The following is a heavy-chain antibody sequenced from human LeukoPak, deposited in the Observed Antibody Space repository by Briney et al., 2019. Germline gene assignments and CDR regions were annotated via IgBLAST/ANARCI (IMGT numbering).Heavy chain of an antibody. V-gene: IGHV3-53*01. J-gene: IGHJ5*02. D-gene: IGHD5-12*01. Sequence: GGSLRLSCAASGFTFSSYAMHWVRQAPGKGLEWVSLIYRGGTTYVADSVKGRFTVSRDTSKNTLFLQMNSLRAEDTALYYCARPRDDDSGYYISWGQGSLVTVSS. CDR1: GFTFSSYA. CDR3: ARPRDDDSGYYIS. CDR2: IYRGGTT.